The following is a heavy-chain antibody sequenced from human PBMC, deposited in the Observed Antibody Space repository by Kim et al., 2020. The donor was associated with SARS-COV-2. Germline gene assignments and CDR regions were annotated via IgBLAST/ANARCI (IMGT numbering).Heavy chain of an antibody. Sequence: GESLKISCKGSGYSFTSYWISWVRQMPGKGLEWMGRIDPSDSYTNYSPSFQGHVTISADKSISIAYLQWSSLKASDTAIYYCARRVKFISGYDSDYFDYWGQGTLVTVSS. CDR2: IDPSDSYT. V-gene: IGHV5-10-1*01. D-gene: IGHD5-12*01. CDR3: ARRVKFISGYDSDYFDY. CDR1: GYSFTSYW. J-gene: IGHJ4*02.